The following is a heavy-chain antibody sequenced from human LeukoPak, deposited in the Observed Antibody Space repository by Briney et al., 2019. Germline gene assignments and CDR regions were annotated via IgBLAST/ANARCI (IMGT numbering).Heavy chain of an antibody. CDR1: GGSISSGDYY. D-gene: IGHD6-25*01. CDR2: IYYSGST. V-gene: IGHV4-30-4*01. J-gene: IGHJ4*02. Sequence: SQTLSLTCTVSGGSISSGDYYWSWIRQPPGKGLEWIGYIYYSGSTYYNPSLKSRVTISVDTSKNQLSLKLSSVTAADTAVYYCASYRVSSSGWPRKVGGTADLDYWGQGTLVTVSS. CDR3: ASYRVSSSGWPRKVGGTADLDY.